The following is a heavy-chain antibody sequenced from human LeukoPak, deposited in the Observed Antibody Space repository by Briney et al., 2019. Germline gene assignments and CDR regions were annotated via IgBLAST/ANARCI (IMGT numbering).Heavy chain of an antibody. CDR3: ATSRMYYYGSGSYNY. Sequence: SETLSLTCAVYGGSFSGYYWSWIRQPPGKGLEWIGEINHSGSTNYNPSLKSRVTISVDTSKNQFSLKLSSVTAADTAVYYCATSRMYYYGSGSYNYWGQGTPVTVSS. D-gene: IGHD3-10*01. CDR2: INHSGST. CDR1: GGSFSGYY. J-gene: IGHJ4*02. V-gene: IGHV4-34*01.